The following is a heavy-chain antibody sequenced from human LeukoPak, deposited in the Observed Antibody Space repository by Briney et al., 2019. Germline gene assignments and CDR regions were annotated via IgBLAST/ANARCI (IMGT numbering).Heavy chain of an antibody. CDR3: AIGLKQTPLHYYYYYMDV. D-gene: IGHD1/OR15-1a*01. CDR1: GFTFSTHP. CDR2: ISYDGNIK. V-gene: IGHV3-30-3*01. J-gene: IGHJ6*03. Sequence: GGSLRLSCAASGFTFSTHPVHWVRQAPGKGLEWVAVISYDGNIKYHTDSVKGRFTISRDNSKNTLYLQMNSLRAEDTAVYYCAIGLKQTPLHYYYYYMDVWGKGTTVTVSS.